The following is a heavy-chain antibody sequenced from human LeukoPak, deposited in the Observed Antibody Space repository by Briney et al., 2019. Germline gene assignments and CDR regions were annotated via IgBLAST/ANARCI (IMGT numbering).Heavy chain of an antibody. V-gene: IGHV4-59*01. J-gene: IGHJ6*02. CDR1: GGSISSYY. Sequence: PSETLSLTCTVSGGSISSYYWSWIRQPPGKGLEWIGYIYYSGSTNYNPSLKSRVTISVDTSKNQFSLKLSSVTAADTAVYYCARDITMVRGGWDVWGQGTTVTVSS. CDR3: ARDITMVRGGWDV. CDR2: IYYSGST. D-gene: IGHD3-10*01.